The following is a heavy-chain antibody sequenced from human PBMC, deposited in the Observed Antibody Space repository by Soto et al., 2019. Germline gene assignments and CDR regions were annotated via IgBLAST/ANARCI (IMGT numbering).Heavy chain of an antibody. Sequence: QVQLVQSGAEVKKPGSSVKVSCKASGGTFSSYAISWVRQAPGQGLEWMGGIIPIFGTANYAQKFQGRVTITADKSTSTAYMELSSLRSEDTDVYYCERWERHAYGMDVWGQGTTVTVSS. CDR1: GGTFSSYA. D-gene: IGHD1-26*01. V-gene: IGHV1-69*06. CDR3: ERWERHAYGMDV. J-gene: IGHJ6*02. CDR2: IIPIFGTA.